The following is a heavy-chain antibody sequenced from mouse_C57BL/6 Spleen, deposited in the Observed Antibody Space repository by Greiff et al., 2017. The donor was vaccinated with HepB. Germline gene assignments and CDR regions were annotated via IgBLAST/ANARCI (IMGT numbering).Heavy chain of an antibody. J-gene: IGHJ2*01. CDR1: GYTFTSYW. D-gene: IGHD1-1*01. CDR2: IHPNSGST. CDR3: ARWGTTVHGDY. V-gene: IGHV1-64*01. Sequence: QVQLKQPGAELVKPGASVKLSCKASGYTFTSYWMHWVKQRPGQGLEWIGMIHPNSGSTNYNEKFKSKATLTVDKSSSTAYMQLSSLTSEDSAVYYCARWGTTVHGDYWGQGTTLTVSS.